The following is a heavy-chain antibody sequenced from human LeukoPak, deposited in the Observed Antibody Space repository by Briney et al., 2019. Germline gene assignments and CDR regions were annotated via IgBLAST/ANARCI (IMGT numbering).Heavy chain of an antibody. CDR1: GFTFSTYA. Sequence: GGSLRLSCAASGFTFSTYAMSWVRQAPGKGLEWVSGISGSDDTTYYADSVKGRFTISRDNSKNTLYLQMSSLRADDTAVYYCAKTFIFGGDHFQHWGQGTLVTVFS. CDR2: ISGSDDTT. D-gene: IGHD2-21*02. CDR3: AKTFIFGGDHFQH. V-gene: IGHV3-23*01. J-gene: IGHJ1*01.